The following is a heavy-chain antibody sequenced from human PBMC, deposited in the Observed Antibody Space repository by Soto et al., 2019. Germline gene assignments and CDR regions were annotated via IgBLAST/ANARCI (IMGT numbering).Heavy chain of an antibody. CDR2: INPSGGST. Sequence: GASVKVSCKASGYTFTSYYMHWVRQAPGQGLEWMGIINPSGGSTSYAQKFQGRVTMTRDTSTSTVYMELSSLRSEDTAVYYCARAYYDFWSGYWHFDYWGQGTLVTVSS. CDR1: GYTFTSYY. D-gene: IGHD3-3*01. CDR3: ARAYYDFWSGYWHFDY. V-gene: IGHV1-46*01. J-gene: IGHJ4*02.